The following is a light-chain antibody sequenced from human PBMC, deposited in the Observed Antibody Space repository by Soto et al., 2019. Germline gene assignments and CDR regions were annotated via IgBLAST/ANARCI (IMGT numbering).Light chain of an antibody. J-gene: IGKJ2*01. CDR1: QYISTY. CDR2: AAS. CDR3: QQSYNTPYT. Sequence: DIQMTQSPSSLSASVGDRVTITCRASQYISTYLNWYQQKPGKAPKVLIYAASSSQSGVPLRFSGSGSGTDFTLTISSLQPEDFATYYCQQSYNTPYTFGQGTKLEIK. V-gene: IGKV1-39*01.